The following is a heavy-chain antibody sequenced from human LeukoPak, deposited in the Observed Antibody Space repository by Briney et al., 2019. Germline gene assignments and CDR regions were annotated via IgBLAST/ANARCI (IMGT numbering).Heavy chain of an antibody. Sequence: ASVKVSCKASGYTFTSYGISWVRQAPGQGLEWMGWISAYNGNTNYAQKLQGRVTMTTDTSTSTAYMELSSLRSEDTAVYYCASGPRRQPHIAAVIDYWGQGTLVTVSS. CDR2: ISAYNGNT. CDR1: GYTFTSYG. CDR3: ASGPRRQPHIAAVIDY. D-gene: IGHD6-13*01. V-gene: IGHV1-18*01. J-gene: IGHJ4*02.